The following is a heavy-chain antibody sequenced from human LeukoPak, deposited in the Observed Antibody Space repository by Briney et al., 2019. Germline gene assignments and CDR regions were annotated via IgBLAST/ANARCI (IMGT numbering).Heavy chain of an antibody. CDR1: GFTFSSYG. CDR2: ISYDGSNK. J-gene: IGHJ4*02. Sequence: GGSLRLSCAASGFTFSSYGMHWVRQAPGKGLEWVAVISYDGSNKYYADSVKGRFTISRDNSKNTLYLQMNSLRAEDTAVYYCARPTVAGTSPPYFDYWGQGTLVTVSS. CDR3: ARPTVAGTSPPYFDY. D-gene: IGHD6-19*01. V-gene: IGHV3-30*03.